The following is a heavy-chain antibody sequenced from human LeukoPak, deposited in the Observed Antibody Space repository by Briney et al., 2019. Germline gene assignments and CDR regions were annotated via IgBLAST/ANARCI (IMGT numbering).Heavy chain of an antibody. V-gene: IGHV3-33*01. CDR1: GFTFSSYG. J-gene: IGHJ2*01. Sequence: QPGGSLRLSCAASGFTFSSYGMHWVRQAPGKGLEWVAVIWYDGSNKYYAESEKGRFTISRDNSKNTLYLQMNSLRAEDTAVYYCAIATGANWYFDLWGRGTLVTVSS. CDR2: IWYDGSNK. D-gene: IGHD1/OR15-1a*01. CDR3: AIATGANWYFDL.